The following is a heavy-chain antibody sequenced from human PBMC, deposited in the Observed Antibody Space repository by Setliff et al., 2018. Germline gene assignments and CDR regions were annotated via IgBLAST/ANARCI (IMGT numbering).Heavy chain of an antibody. CDR2: ISSSSSTI. CDR1: GFSFSSYG. V-gene: IGHV3-48*01. Sequence: GESLRLSCAASGFSFSSYGMNWVRQAPEKGLEWVSYISSSSSTIYYADSVKGRFTISRDNAKNSLYLQMSDLRAEDTAVYYCAKDFWSGYVSYLDPWGQGTLVTVSS. D-gene: IGHD3-3*01. J-gene: IGHJ5*02. CDR3: AKDFWSGYVSYLDP.